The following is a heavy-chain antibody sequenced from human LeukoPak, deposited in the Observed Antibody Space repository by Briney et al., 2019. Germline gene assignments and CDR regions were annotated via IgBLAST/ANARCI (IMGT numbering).Heavy chain of an antibody. CDR3: AKHLGLAVAGNFFH. V-gene: IGHV3-23*01. D-gene: IGHD6-19*01. CDR1: GFTFSDYA. J-gene: IGHJ4*02. Sequence: GGSLRLSCAASGFTFSDYAMSWVRQAPGRGLEWLSAISGGGIVIYYADSLKGRFTVSRDNSKNTLFLQMNSLTAEDAATYYCAKHLGLAVAGNFFHWGQGTLVTVSS. CDR2: ISGGGIVI.